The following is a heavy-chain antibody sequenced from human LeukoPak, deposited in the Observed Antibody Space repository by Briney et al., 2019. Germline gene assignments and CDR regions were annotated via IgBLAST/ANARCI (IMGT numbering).Heavy chain of an antibody. D-gene: IGHD3-22*01. Sequence: SETLSLTCTVSGGSISSGGYYWSWVRQHPGRGLEWVGYIYYSGSTYYNPSRKSRVTISVDTSKSQFSLKLSSVTAADTAVYYCAREIGYYYDSSGYSWFDPWGQGTLVTVSS. J-gene: IGHJ5*02. CDR3: AREIGYYYDSSGYSWFDP. CDR1: GGSISSGGYY. CDR2: IYYSGST. V-gene: IGHV4-31*03.